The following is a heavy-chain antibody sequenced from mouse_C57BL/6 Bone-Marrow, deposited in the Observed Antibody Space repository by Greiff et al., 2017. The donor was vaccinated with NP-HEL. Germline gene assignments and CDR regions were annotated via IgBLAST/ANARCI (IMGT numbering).Heavy chain of an antibody. Sequence: QVQLQQPGAELVMPGASLKLSCKASGYTFTSYWMHWVKQRPGQGLEWIGEIDPSDSYTNYNQKFKGKSTLTVDKSSSTAYMQLSSLTSEDSAVYYGARDYGSSPWFAYWGQGTLVTVSA. CDR3: ARDYGSSPWFAY. CDR1: GYTFTSYW. CDR2: IDPSDSYT. J-gene: IGHJ3*01. D-gene: IGHD1-1*01. V-gene: IGHV1-69*01.